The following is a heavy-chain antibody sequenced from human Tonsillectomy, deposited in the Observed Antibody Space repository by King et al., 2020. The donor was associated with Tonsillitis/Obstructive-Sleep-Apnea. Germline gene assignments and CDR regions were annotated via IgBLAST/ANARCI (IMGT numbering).Heavy chain of an antibody. CDR2: ISGSGGST. CDR3: TNAGSLATSDF. D-gene: IGHD1-26*01. V-gene: IGHV3-23*04. J-gene: IGHJ4*02. CDR1: GLTFSNYA. Sequence: VQLVESGGDLVQPGGSLRVSCAASGLTFSNYAMSWVRQAPGKGLEWVSSISGSGGSTYYSASVKGRFTISRDNFKNTLYLQLNSLRAEDTAVYFCTNAGSLATSDFWGQGTLVTVSS.